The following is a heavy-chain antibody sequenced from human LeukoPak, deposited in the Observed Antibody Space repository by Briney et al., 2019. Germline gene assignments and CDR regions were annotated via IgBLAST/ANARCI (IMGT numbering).Heavy chain of an antibody. D-gene: IGHD5-12*01. V-gene: IGHV3-21*01. J-gene: IGHJ6*03. CDR1: GFTFSSYS. CDR2: ISSSSSYT. CDR3: ARDPRGYSGYDNYYYYMDV. Sequence: GGSLRLSCAASGFTFSSYSMNWVRQAPGKGLEWVSSISSSSSYTYYADSVKGRFTISRDNAKNSLYLQMNSLRTEDTAVYYCARDPRGYSGYDNYYYYMDVWGKGTTVTVSS.